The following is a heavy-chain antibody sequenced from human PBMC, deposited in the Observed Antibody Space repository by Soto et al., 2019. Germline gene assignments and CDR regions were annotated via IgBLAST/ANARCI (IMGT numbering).Heavy chain of an antibody. V-gene: IGHV3-7*04. CDR2: IKQDGSVK. D-gene: IGHD6-19*01. Sequence: PEVSLRLSCAASGFTVSNYWMSWVRQAPGKGTEWVANIKQDGSVKYYVDSVDGRFTLSRNNAKNSLHLQMNSLRAQDTAIYFCARVAYNHGWSFDYWGQGTLVTVSS. CDR1: GFTVSNYW. CDR3: ARVAYNHGWSFDY. J-gene: IGHJ4*01.